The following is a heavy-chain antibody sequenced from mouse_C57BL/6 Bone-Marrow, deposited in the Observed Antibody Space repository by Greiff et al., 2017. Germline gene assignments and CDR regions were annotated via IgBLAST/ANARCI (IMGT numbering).Heavy chain of an antibody. CDR3: ARPHYYGSSYLAWFAY. CDR2: IDPSDSYT. V-gene: IGHV1-59*01. J-gene: IGHJ3*01. Sequence: QVQLQQPGAELVRPGTSVKLSCKASGYTFTSYWMHWVKQRPGQGLEWIGVIDPSDSYTNYNQQFKGKATLTVDTSSSTAYMQLSSLTSEDSAVYYCARPHYYGSSYLAWFAYWGQGTLVTVSA. D-gene: IGHD1-1*01. CDR1: GYTFTSYW.